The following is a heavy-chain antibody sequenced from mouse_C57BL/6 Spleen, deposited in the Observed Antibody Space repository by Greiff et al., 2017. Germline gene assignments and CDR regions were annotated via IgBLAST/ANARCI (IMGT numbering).Heavy chain of an antibody. CDR2: IYPRSGNT. CDR3: ARAGSSGYAY. V-gene: IGHV1-81*01. D-gene: IGHD3-2*02. Sequence: QVQLQQSGAELARPGASVKLSCKASGYTFTGDDIRWVKQRTGQGLEWIGEIYPRSGNTYYTEKFKGKATLTADKSSSTAYMERRSLTSEAAAVYCCARAGSSGYAYWGHGPTLSVSS. J-gene: IGHJ2*01. CDR1: GYTFTGDD.